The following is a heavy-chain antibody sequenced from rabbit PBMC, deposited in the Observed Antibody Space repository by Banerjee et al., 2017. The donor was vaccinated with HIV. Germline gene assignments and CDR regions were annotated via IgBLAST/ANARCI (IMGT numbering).Heavy chain of an antibody. CDR1: GFDFSNYYM. V-gene: IGHV1S45*01. J-gene: IGHJ4*01. CDR2: IYIGSGST. D-gene: IGHD6-1*01. CDR3: ARESLIGYDL. Sequence: QEQLKESGGGLVQPGGSLKLSCKASGFDFSNYYMSWVRQAPGKGLEWIGCIYIGSGSTYYASWAKGRFTISKTSSTTVTLQMTSLTAADTATYFCARESLIGYDLWGPGTLVTVS.